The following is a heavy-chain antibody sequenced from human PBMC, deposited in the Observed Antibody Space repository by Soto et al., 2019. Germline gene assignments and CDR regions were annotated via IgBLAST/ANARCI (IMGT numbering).Heavy chain of an antibody. CDR2: IIPILGIA. Sequence: QVQLVQSGAAVKKPGSSVKVSCKASGGTFSSYTISWVRQAPGQGLEWMGRIIPILGIANYAQKFQGRVTITADKSTSTAYMELSSLRSEDTAVYYCARDLSAYDLPAYWGQGTLVTVSS. CDR1: GGTFSSYT. D-gene: IGHD5-12*01. J-gene: IGHJ4*02. CDR3: ARDLSAYDLPAY. V-gene: IGHV1-69*08.